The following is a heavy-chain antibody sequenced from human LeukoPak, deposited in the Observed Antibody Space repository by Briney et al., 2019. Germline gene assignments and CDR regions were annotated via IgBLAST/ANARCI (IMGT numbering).Heavy chain of an antibody. CDR2: MNPNSGNT. V-gene: IGHV1-8*03. D-gene: IGHD3-22*01. CDR3: ARTRDYYDSSGYYYTFDY. CDR1: GYTFTSYD. Sequence: ASVKVSCKASGYTFTSYDINWVRQATGQGLEWMGWMNPNSGNTGYAQKFQGRVTITRNTSISTAYMELSSLRSEDTAVYYCARTRDYYDSSGYYYTFDYWGQGTLVTVSS. J-gene: IGHJ4*02.